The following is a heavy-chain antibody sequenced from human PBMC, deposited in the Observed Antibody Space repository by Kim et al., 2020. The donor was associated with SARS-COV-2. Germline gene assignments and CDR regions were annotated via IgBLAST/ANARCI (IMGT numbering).Heavy chain of an antibody. CDR2: KK. V-gene: IGHV3-30-3*01. CDR3: ARDGGNWFDP. Sequence: KKYDAGSVKGRFTISGDNSKNPLYLQMNSLGAEDTAVYYCARDGGNWFDPWGQGTLVTVSS. D-gene: IGHD3-16*01. J-gene: IGHJ5*02.